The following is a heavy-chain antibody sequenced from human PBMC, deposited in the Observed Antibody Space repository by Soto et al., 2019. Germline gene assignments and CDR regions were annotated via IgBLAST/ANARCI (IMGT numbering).Heavy chain of an antibody. CDR2: INPNSGGT. D-gene: IGHD2-2*03. Sequence: ASVEVSCKASGYTFTGYYMHWVRQAPGQGLEWMGWINPNSGGTNYAQKFQGWVTMTRDTSISTAYMELSRLRSDDTAVYYCARNGYCSSTSCYSLNYYGMDVWGQGTTVTVSS. CDR1: GYTFTGYY. CDR3: ARNGYCSSTSCYSLNYYGMDV. J-gene: IGHJ6*02. V-gene: IGHV1-2*04.